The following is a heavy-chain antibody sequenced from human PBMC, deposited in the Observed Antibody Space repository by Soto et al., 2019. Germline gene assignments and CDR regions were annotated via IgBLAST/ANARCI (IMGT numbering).Heavy chain of an antibody. J-gene: IGHJ6*02. Sequence: QVQLVQSGPEVKKPGASVKVSCKTSGYTFSSYTISWVRQAPGQGLEWMGWISFNNGDTKYAQKFQGRVTMTTYTTTSTAHMELRSPRSDDTAVYYCARDRDVVLVPPPTYDYYYYGMDVWGQGTTVTVSS. CDR1: GYTFSSYT. V-gene: IGHV1-18*04. CDR3: ARDRDVVLVPPPTYDYYYYGMDV. D-gene: IGHD2-8*02. CDR2: ISFNNGDT.